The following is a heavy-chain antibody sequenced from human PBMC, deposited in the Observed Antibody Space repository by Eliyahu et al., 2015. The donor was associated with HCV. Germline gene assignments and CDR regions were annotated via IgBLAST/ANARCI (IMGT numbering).Heavy chain of an antibody. CDR2: ISGSGGNT. CDR1: GFTFSNYA. Sequence: EVQLLESGGGLVQPGGSLXLSCSASGFTFSNYAMSWVRQAPGKGLEWVSAISGSGGNTYYTDSVKGRFTISRDNSKNTLYLQMNSLRAEDTAVYYCAKGGFGASYPYYFDYWGQGTLVTVSS. V-gene: IGHV3-23*01. J-gene: IGHJ4*02. CDR3: AKGGFGASYPYYFDY. D-gene: IGHD1-26*01.